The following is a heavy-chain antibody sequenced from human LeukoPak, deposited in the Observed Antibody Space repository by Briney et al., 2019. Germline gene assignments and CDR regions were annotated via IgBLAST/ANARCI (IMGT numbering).Heavy chain of an antibody. V-gene: IGHV1-46*01. CDR1: GYTFSSYY. CDR3: AREDYFWSGYSDY. Sequence: ASVKVSCKASGYTFSSYYMHCVRLAPGQGLEWMGIINPSGGSTSYAQKFQGRVTMTRDMSTSTAYMELSRLASEDTAVYYCAREDYFWSGYSDYWGQGALVTVSS. D-gene: IGHD3-3*01. CDR2: INPSGGST. J-gene: IGHJ4*02.